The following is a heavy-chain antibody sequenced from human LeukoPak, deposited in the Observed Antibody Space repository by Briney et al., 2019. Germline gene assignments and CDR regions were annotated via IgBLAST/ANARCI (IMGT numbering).Heavy chain of an antibody. CDR1: GFTFSSYG. D-gene: IGHD3-10*01. CDR2: ISYDGSNK. V-gene: IGHV3-30*18. Sequence: PGGSLRLSCAASGFTFSSYGMHWVRQAPGKGLEWVAVISYDGSNKYYADSVKGRSTISRDNSKNTLYLQMNSLRAEDTAVYYCAKDLSMVRGVSDYWGQGTLVTVSS. J-gene: IGHJ4*02. CDR3: AKDLSMVRGVSDY.